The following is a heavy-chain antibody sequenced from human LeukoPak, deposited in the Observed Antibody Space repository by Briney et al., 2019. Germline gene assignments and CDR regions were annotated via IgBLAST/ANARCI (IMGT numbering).Heavy chain of an antibody. V-gene: IGHV4-4*07. CDR2: IYTSGST. CDR3: AREGGLDYYDSSGQGNWFDP. CDR1: GGSISSYY. D-gene: IGHD3-22*01. J-gene: IGHJ5*02. Sequence: SETLSLTCTVSGGSISSYYWSWIRQPAGKGLEWIGRIYTSGSTNYNPSLKRRVTISVDKSKNQFSLKLSSVTAADTAVYYCAREGGLDYYDSSGQGNWFDPWGQGTLVTVSS.